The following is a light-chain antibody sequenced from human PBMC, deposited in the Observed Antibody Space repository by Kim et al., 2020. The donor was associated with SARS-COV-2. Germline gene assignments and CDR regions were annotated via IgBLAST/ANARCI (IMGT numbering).Light chain of an antibody. CDR3: QQSHTAPLLT. CDR2: AAS. J-gene: IGKJ4*01. V-gene: IGKV1-39*01. CDR1: QNINTY. Sequence: DIQMTQSPSSLAASVGDRVTIACRASQNINTYLNWYQQKPGEAPKLLIYAASTLQSGVPSRFSDSGSGTDFTLTISILQPEDFAIYYCQQSHTAPLLTFGGGTKVDIK.